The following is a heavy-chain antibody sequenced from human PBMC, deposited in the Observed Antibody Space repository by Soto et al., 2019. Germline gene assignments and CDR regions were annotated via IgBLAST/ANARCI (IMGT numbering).Heavy chain of an antibody. CDR2: IKQDGSEK. V-gene: IGHV3-7*03. CDR3: ARDWVDVRGAPYGVYNWLDP. J-gene: IGHJ5*02. D-gene: IGHD3-10*02. Sequence: PGGSLRLSCAASGFSFSVYWMSWVRQAPGKGLEWVANIKQDGSEKYYVDSVEGRFTVSRDNAKNSLYLQMNSLRAEDTAVYYCARDWVDVRGAPYGVYNWLDPWGQGTLVTVSS. CDR1: GFSFSVYW.